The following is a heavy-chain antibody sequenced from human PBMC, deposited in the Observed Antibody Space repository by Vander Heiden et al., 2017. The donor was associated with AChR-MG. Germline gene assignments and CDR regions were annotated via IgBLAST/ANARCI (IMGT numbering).Heavy chain of an antibody. D-gene: IGHD3-10*01. Sequence: QVHLVQSGAEMKQPGASVRVSCTAPGYKFDAFGINWVRQAPGRGLEWMGWISTVTHNTDYAPKFQGRVTMTADASTDTAYLDMRSLRSDDTAVYFCARDYSFESGSFHSKHWGQGTLVTVSS. CDR1: GYKFDAFG. J-gene: IGHJ4*02. V-gene: IGHV1-18*01. CDR3: ARDYSFESGSFHSKH. CDR2: ISTVTHNT.